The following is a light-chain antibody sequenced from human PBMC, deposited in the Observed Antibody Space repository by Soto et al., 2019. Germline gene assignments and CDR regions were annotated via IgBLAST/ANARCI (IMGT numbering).Light chain of an antibody. CDR3: QQYNSYPYT. CDR2: KAS. V-gene: IGKV1-5*03. J-gene: IGKJ2*01. Sequence: DLQMTQSPSTLSASVGDRVTITCRASQSISSWLAWYQQKPGKAPNLLIYKASSLKSGVPSRFSGSGSGTEFTLTISGLQPDDFATYYCQQYNSYPYTFGQGTKLEIK. CDR1: QSISSW.